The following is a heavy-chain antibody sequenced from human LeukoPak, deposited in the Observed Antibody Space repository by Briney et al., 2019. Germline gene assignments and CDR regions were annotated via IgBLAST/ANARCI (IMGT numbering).Heavy chain of an antibody. D-gene: IGHD3-3*01. CDR2: IYYSGST. J-gene: IGHJ4*02. CDR1: GGSISSSSYY. V-gene: IGHV4-39*01. Sequence: SETLSLTCTVSGGSISSSSYYWGWIRQPPGKGLEWIGSIYYSGSTYYNPSLKSRVTISVDTSKNQFSLKLSSVTAADTAVYYCARVLGFGVVIIDLPWRDWGQGTLVTVSS. CDR3: ARVLGFGVVIIDLPWRD.